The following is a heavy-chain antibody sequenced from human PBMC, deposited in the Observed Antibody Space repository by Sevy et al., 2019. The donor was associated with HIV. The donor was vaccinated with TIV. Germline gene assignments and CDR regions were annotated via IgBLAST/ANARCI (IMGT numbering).Heavy chain of an antibody. J-gene: IGHJ5*01. CDR3: AGESGYSSGGNLDNWFDS. D-gene: IGHD3-22*01. Sequence: GGSLRLSCAASGFTFSSYGMHWVRQAPGKGLEWVAVIWHDGGNKYNADSVKGRFTISRDNSKNTLYLQMNSLRAEDTAVYYCAGESGYSSGGNLDNWFDSWGQGTLVTVSS. CDR1: GFTFSSYG. CDR2: IWHDGGNK. V-gene: IGHV3-33*01.